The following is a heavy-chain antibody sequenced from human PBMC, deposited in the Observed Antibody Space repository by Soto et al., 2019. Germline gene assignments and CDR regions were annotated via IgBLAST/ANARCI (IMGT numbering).Heavy chain of an antibody. J-gene: IGHJ6*02. D-gene: IGHD3-9*01. V-gene: IGHV4-4*07. Sequence: QVQLQESGPGLVKPSETLSLTCTVSGDSLGNYYWFWIRQPVGKGLEWIGRVSSSGNTNANPTLTSRATMSIDTSKNQLSLRLRSVTAADTAVYCCARADYEILTGSYAMDVWGQGTTVTVSS. CDR1: GDSLGNYY. CDR2: VSSSGNT. CDR3: ARADYEILTGSYAMDV.